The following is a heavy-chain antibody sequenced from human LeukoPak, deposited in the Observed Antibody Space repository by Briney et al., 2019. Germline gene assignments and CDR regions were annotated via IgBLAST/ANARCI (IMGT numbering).Heavy chain of an antibody. Sequence: GGSLRLSCAASGFTFSSYWMSWVRQAPGKGLEWVANIKQDGSEKDYVDSVKGRFTISRDTAKNSLYLQMDSLTAEDTAVYYCTRKGSQWDFLVDYWGQGTRVAVSP. J-gene: IGHJ4*02. CDR3: TRKGSQWDFLVDY. CDR2: IKQDGSEK. V-gene: IGHV3-7*01. CDR1: GFTFSSYW. D-gene: IGHD2/OR15-2a*01.